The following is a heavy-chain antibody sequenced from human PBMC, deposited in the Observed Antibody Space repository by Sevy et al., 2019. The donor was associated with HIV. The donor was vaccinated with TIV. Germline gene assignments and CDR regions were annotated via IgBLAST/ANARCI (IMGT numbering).Heavy chain of an antibody. Sequence: ETLYLTCTVSGGSISSGDYYWSWIRQPPGKGLEWLGYIYYSGSTYYNPSLKSRVTISVDTSKKQYSLKLSSVTAADTAVYNYARVGARGASYYYGMDVWGQGTTVTVSS. D-gene: IGHD1-26*01. J-gene: IGHJ6*02. CDR3: ARVGARGASYYYGMDV. CDR1: GGSISSGDYY. V-gene: IGHV4-30-4*01. CDR2: IYYSGST.